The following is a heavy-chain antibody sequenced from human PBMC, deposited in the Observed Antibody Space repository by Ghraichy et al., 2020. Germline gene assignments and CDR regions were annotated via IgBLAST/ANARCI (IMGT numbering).Heavy chain of an antibody. V-gene: IGHV3-30-3*01. CDR3: ARDEGTVTTPYYYYGMDV. CDR1: GFTFSSYA. J-gene: IGHJ6*02. Sequence: GGSLRLSCAASGFTFSSYAMHWVRQAPGKGLEWVAVISYDGSNKYYADSVKGRFTISRDNSKNTLYLQMNSLRAEDTAVYYCARDEGTVTTPYYYYGMDVWGQGTTVTVSS. CDR2: ISYDGSNK. D-gene: IGHD4-17*01.